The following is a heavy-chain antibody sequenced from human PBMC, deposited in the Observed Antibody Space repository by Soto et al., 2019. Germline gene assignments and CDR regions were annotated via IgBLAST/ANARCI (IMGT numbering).Heavy chain of an antibody. CDR3: ARGPLVVLNYFES. J-gene: IGHJ4*02. CDR1: GGTFRNYP. V-gene: IGHV1-69*02. CDR2: IFPLTDIP. Sequence: QVQLVQSGTEVKKPGSSVKVSCKASGGTFRNYPINWVRQAPGQGLEWMGSIFPLTDIPDYAQNFQARLTISADKSTSTAYMELSSMTSDDTAMYFCARGPLVVLNYFESWGQRNLVTVSS.